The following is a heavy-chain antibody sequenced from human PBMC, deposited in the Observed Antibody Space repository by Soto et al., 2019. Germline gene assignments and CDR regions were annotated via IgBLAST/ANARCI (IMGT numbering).Heavy chain of an antibody. CDR2: IKQDGSEK. CDR3: ARASSGWYPGGFDY. V-gene: IGHV3-7*04. J-gene: IGHJ4*02. D-gene: IGHD6-19*01. Sequence: GGSLRLSCAASGFTFSSYWMSWVRQAPGKGLEWVANIKQDGSEKYYVDSVKGRFTISRDNAKNSLYLQMNSLRAEDTAVYYCARASSGWYPGGFDYWGQGTLVTVSS. CDR1: GFTFSSYW.